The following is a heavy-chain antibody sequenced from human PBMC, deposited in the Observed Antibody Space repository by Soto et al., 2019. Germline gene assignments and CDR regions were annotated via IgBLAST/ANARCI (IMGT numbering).Heavy chain of an antibody. CDR2: INHNGNT. CDR3: FGWLGSNWLDP. D-gene: IGHD3-22*01. CDR1: GGSFSTYY. J-gene: IGHJ5*02. Sequence: QVQPQQWGTGLLKPSETLSLTCAVYGGSFSTYYWNWIRQPPGKGLGWIGEINHNGNTQYNPSLKSRVTMSLDTSKNQFSLKLTSVTAADTAVYYCFGWLGSNWLDPWGQGTLVTVSS. V-gene: IGHV4-34*01.